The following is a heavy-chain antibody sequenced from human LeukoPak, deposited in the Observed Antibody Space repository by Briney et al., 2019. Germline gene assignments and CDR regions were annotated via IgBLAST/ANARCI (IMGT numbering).Heavy chain of an antibody. J-gene: IGHJ3*02. D-gene: IGHD3-22*01. CDR1: GGSISSSSYY. CDR3: ARTSYCDSSGYSHYAFDM. CDR2: IDYSGTT. Sequence: DTLSLICTVSGGSISSSSYYWGWIRQPPGKGLEWTGSIDYSGTTYDNPSLKSRVTTSVDTYKKQFSLKLSSVTAADTAVYYCARTSYCDSSGYSHYAFDMGGQGKMVTVS. V-gene: IGHV4-39*01.